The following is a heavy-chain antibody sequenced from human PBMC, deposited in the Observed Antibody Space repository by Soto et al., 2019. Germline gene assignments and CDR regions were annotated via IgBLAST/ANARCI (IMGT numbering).Heavy chain of an antibody. CDR3: ARSYGSGTYGSLDP. D-gene: IGHD3-10*01. CDR1: GGTFSSYA. Sequence: QIQLVPSGAEVKKPGSSVKISCKASGGTFSSYAINWVRQAPGQGLEWMGGIIPIFGTTNYAQKFQGRVTVTADDSTTTAYMVLNSLRSEDTAMYYCARSYGSGTYGSLDPWGQGTLVTVSS. CDR2: IIPIFGTT. J-gene: IGHJ5*02. V-gene: IGHV1-69*01.